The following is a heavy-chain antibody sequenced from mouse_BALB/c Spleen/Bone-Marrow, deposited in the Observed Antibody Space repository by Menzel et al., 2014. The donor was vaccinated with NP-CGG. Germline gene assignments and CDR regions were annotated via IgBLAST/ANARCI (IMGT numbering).Heavy chain of an antibody. CDR2: IRNKAKGYTT. D-gene: IGHD1-2*01. V-gene: IGHV7-3*02. CDR3: ARDNNPITTAYWYFDV. J-gene: IGHJ1*01. Sequence: EVKLMESGGGLVQPGGSLRLSCATSGFTFTDYYISWVRQPPGKALEWLGFIRNKAKGYTTEYSASVKGRVTISRDNSQSILYLQTNTLRAEDSATYYCARDNNPITTAYWYFDVWGARTTVTVSS. CDR1: GFTFTDYY.